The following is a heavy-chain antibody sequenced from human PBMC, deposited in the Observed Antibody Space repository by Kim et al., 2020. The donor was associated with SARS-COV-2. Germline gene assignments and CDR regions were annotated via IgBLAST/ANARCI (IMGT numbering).Heavy chain of an antibody. Sequence: GGSLRLSCAASGFTFDDYAMHWVWQAPGKGLEWVSGISWYSGSIGYADSVKGRFTISRDNAKNSLYLQMNSLRAEDTALYYCAKDLSPYYYDSSGYYPHIKYYYYNGMDVWGQGSTVTVSS. J-gene: IGHJ6*02. CDR3: AKDLSPYYYDSSGYYPHIKYYYYNGMDV. CDR2: ISWYSGSI. CDR1: GFTFDDYA. V-gene: IGHV3-9*01. D-gene: IGHD3-22*01.